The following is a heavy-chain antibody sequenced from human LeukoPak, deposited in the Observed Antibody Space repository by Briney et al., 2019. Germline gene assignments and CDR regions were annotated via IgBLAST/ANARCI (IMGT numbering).Heavy chain of an antibody. V-gene: IGHV4-39*01. J-gene: IGHJ4*02. CDR2: IYYSGRT. CDR1: GGSISTSNYY. D-gene: IGHD3-22*01. CDR3: ARLYYYDSSGPPL. Sequence: NPPETLSLTCSVSGGSISTSNYYWGWIRQPPGKGLEWIANIYYSGRTYYNPSLKSRVTISMDTSKNQFSLKLSSVTAADTAVYYCARLYYYDSSGPPLWGQGTLVTVSS.